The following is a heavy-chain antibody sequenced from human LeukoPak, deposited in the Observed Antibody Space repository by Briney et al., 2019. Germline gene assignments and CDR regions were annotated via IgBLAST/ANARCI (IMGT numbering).Heavy chain of an antibody. CDR3: ARRERYSSSSGIVDP. Sequence: NLGESLQISCQGSGSLFTSYWISWVRPMPGKGLEWMGRTDPSDSYTNYSPSFQGHVTISADKSISTAYLQWSSLKASDTATYYCARRERYSSSSGIVDPWGQGTLVTVSS. CDR1: GSLFTSYW. CDR2: TDPSDSYT. D-gene: IGHD6-13*01. J-gene: IGHJ5*02. V-gene: IGHV5-10-1*01.